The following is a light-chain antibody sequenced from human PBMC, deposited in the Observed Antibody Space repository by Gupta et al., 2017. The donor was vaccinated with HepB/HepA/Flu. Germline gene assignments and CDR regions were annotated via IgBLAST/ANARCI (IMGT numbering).Light chain of an antibody. Sequence: DIVLTQSPGTLSLSPGQRATLSCRASQHVRSNYLAWYQQKTGQAPRLLIYSASSRVAGIPDRFSGSGSGTDFTLTISRLDPEDIAVYFCQQYASSQWTFGQGTTVEIK. V-gene: IGKV3-20*01. CDR3: QQYASSQWT. CDR2: SAS. CDR1: QHVRSNY. J-gene: IGKJ1*01.